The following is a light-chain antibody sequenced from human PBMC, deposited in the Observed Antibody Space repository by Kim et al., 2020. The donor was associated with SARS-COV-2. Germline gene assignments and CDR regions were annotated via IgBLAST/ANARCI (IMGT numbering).Light chain of an antibody. J-gene: IGKJ5*01. V-gene: IGKV3-20*01. Sequence: GDSAARSCRASQSLTSGALAWYQHKPGQAPRLLSHGAGSRATGIPARFSGSGSGTNFTRTISSLEPEDYAVYYCQQCGRALSLTFGQGTRLEIK. CDR1: QSLTSGA. CDR2: GAG. CDR3: QQCGRALSLT.